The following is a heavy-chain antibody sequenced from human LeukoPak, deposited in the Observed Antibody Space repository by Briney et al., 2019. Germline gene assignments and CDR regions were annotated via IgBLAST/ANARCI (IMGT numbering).Heavy chain of an antibody. CDR1: GFTFSNYG. CDR3: AKDVPTAYFDY. J-gene: IGHJ4*02. D-gene: IGHD2-2*01. CDR2: VRYDETAK. V-gene: IGHV3-30*02. Sequence: GGSLRLSCAASGFTFSNYGMHWVRQAPGKGLEWVAFVRYDETAKFYADSVKGRFTISRDNSKTTLYLQMNSLRAEDTAVYYCAKDVPTAYFDYWGQGTLVTVSS.